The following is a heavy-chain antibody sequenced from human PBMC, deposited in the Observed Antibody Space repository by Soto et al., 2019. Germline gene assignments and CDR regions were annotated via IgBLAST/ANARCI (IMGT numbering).Heavy chain of an antibody. CDR1: GGTFSSYA. CDR2: IIPIFGTA. Sequence: QVQLVQSGAEVKKPGSSVKVSCKASGGTFSSYAISWVRQAPGQGLEWMGGIIPIFGTANYAQKLQGRVTITADESTNTAYMELSSLRSEHTAVYYCTRDRGRRYNDGRGYYYSAYWGQGTLVTVSS. CDR3: TRDRGRRYNDGRGYYYSAY. V-gene: IGHV1-69*01. D-gene: IGHD3-22*01. J-gene: IGHJ4*02.